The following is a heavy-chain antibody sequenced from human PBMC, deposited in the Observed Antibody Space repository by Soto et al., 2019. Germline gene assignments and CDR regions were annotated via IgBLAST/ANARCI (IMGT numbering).Heavy chain of an antibody. V-gene: IGHV3-33*01. CDR3: AREPTGDSYGRDYYYGMDV. D-gene: IGHD5-18*01. Sequence: GGSLRLSCAASGFTFSSYGMHWGRQAPGKGLEWVAVIWYDGSNKYYADSVKGRFTISRDNSKNTLYLQMNSLRAEDTAVYYCAREPTGDSYGRDYYYGMDVWGQGTTVTVSS. J-gene: IGHJ6*02. CDR1: GFTFSSYG. CDR2: IWYDGSNK.